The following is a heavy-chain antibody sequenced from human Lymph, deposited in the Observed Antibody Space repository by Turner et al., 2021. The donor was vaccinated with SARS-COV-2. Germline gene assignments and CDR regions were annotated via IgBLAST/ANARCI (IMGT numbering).Heavy chain of an antibody. CDR2: IIPILGIA. Sequence: QVQLVQSGAEVKKPGSSVKVACKASGGTFSTYVISWVRQAPGQGLEWMGGIIPILGIANYAHKFQGRVTMTADKSTSTAYMELSSLRSEDTAVYHCARRHSGNYDAFDIWGQGTMVTVSS. CDR3: ARRHSGNYDAFDI. J-gene: IGHJ3*02. D-gene: IGHD1-26*01. V-gene: IGHV1-69*10. CDR1: GGTFSTYV.